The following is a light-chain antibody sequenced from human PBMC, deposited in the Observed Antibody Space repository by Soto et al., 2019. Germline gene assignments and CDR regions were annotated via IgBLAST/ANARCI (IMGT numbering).Light chain of an antibody. J-gene: IGLJ1*01. CDR3: QSYDSSLSGYV. Sequence: QSVLTQPPSASGTPGQRVTISCSGSSSNIGRDPVNWYQQLPGTAPKLLIYGNNNRPSGVPARFSGSKSGTSASLAIAGLQAEDEGDYYCQSYDSSLSGYVFGTGTKVTVL. CDR1: SSNIGRDP. CDR2: GNN. V-gene: IGLV1-40*01.